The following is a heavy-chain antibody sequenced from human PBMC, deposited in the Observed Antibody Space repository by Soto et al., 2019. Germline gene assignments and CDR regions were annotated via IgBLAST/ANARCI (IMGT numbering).Heavy chain of an antibody. CDR3: ARGASNPYYYDSTESAFDI. CDR1: GGTFSSYA. CDR2: IIPIFGTA. Sequence: QVQLVQSGAEVKKPGSSVKVSCKASGGTFSSYAISWVRQAPGQGLEWMGGIIPIFGTANYAQKFQGRVTITAEESTSTAYMELSSLRSEDTAVYYCARGASNPYYYDSTESAFDIWGQGTMVTVSS. V-gene: IGHV1-69*01. D-gene: IGHD3-22*01. J-gene: IGHJ3*02.